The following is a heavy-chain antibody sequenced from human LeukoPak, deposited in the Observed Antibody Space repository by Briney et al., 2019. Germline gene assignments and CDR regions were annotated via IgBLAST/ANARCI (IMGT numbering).Heavy chain of an antibody. CDR1: GYIFTSYA. CDR2: INCGNDNT. V-gene: IGHV1-3*01. D-gene: IGHD6-6*01. Sequence: ASVKVSCKASGYIFTSYAMHWVRQAPGQRLEWMGWINCGNDNTKYSQKLQGRVTITRDTSASTAYMELSSLRSEDSAVYYCANLARPLDYWGQGALVTVSS. CDR3: ANLARPLDY. J-gene: IGHJ4*02.